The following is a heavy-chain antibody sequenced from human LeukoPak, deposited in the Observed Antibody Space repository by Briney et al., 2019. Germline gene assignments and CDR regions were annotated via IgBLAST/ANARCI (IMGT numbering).Heavy chain of an antibody. D-gene: IGHD6-6*01. CDR2: INHSGST. CDR3: ARCVQRPLSSIAARPGNWFDP. V-gene: IGHV4-34*01. J-gene: IGHJ5*02. Sequence: SETLSLTCAVYGGSFSGYYWSWIRQPPGKGLEWIGEINHSGSTNYNPSLKSRVTISVDTSKNQFSLKLSSVTAADTAVYYCARCVQRPLSSIAARPGNWFDPWGQGTLVTVSS. CDR1: GGSFSGYY.